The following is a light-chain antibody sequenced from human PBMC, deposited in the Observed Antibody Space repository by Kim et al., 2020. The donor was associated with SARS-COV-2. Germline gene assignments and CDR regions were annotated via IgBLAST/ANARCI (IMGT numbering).Light chain of an antibody. CDR1: KLGDKY. J-gene: IGLJ2*01. Sequence: VSPEQTASLTCSGDKLGDKYACWYQQKPGQSPVLVIYQDSKRPSGIPGRFSGSNSGNTATLTISGTQAMDEADYYCQAWDSSTVVFGGGTQLTVL. V-gene: IGLV3-1*01. CDR3: QAWDSSTVV. CDR2: QDS.